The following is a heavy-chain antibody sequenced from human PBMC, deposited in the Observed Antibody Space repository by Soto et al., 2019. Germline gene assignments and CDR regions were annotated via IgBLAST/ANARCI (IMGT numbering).Heavy chain of an antibody. Sequence: ASVKVSCKASGYTFTGYYMHWVRQAPGQGLEWMGWINPNSGGTNYAQKFQGRVTMTRDTSISTAYMELGRLRSDDTAVYYCARSMVRGVIIRDYWGQGTLVTVSS. CDR1: GYTFTGYY. D-gene: IGHD3-10*01. V-gene: IGHV1-2*02. CDR3: ARSMVRGVIIRDY. J-gene: IGHJ4*02. CDR2: INPNSGGT.